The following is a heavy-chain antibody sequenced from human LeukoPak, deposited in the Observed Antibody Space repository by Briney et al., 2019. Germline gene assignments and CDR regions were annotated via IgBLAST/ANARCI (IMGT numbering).Heavy chain of an antibody. J-gene: IGHJ4*02. Sequence: GASVKVSCKASGYTFTSYGISWVRQAPGQGLEWMGWIGAYNGNTNYAQKLQGRVTMTTDTSTSTAYMELRSLRSDDTAVYYCARVIGYYGSGTQDDYWGQGTLVTVSS. V-gene: IGHV1-18*01. CDR1: GYTFTSYG. D-gene: IGHD3-10*01. CDR2: IGAYNGNT. CDR3: ARVIGYYGSGTQDDY.